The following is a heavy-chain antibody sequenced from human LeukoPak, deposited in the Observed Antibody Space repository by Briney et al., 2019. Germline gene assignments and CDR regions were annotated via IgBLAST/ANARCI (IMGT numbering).Heavy chain of an antibody. J-gene: IGHJ4*02. CDR2: ISSSSSYI. Sequence: GGSLRLSCAASGFTFSSYSMNWVRQAPGKGLEWVSSISSSSSYIYYADSVKGRFTISRDNAKNSLYLQMNSLRAEDTAVYYCARDGGWGLYFDYWGQGALVTVSS. CDR1: GFTFSSYS. V-gene: IGHV3-21*01. D-gene: IGHD6-19*01. CDR3: ARDGGWGLYFDY.